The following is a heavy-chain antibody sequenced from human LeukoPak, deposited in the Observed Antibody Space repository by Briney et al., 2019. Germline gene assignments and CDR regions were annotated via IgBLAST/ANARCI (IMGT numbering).Heavy chain of an antibody. CDR3: ATDTYYYDSSGYYYIDY. Sequence: QLGGSLRLSCAASGFTFSSYAMSWVRQAPGKGLEWVSAISGSGGSTYYADSVKGRFTISRDNSKNTLYLQMNSLRAEDTAVYYCATDTYYYDSSGYYYIDYWGRGTLVTVSS. D-gene: IGHD3-22*01. V-gene: IGHV3-23*01. CDR2: ISGSGGST. CDR1: GFTFSSYA. J-gene: IGHJ4*02.